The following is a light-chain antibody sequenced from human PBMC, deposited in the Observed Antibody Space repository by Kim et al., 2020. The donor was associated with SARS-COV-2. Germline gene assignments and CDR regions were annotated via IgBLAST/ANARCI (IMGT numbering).Light chain of an antibody. J-gene: IGLJ1*01. Sequence: SYELTQPPSVSVSPGQTASVTCSGEKLGDKYVSWYQKKPGQSPVLVIYQDTKRPSEIPERFSASKGGNTATLTISGTQAMDEADYYCQAWDISTFYVFGAGTKVTVL. CDR3: QAWDISTFYV. CDR2: QDT. V-gene: IGLV3-1*01. CDR1: KLGDKY.